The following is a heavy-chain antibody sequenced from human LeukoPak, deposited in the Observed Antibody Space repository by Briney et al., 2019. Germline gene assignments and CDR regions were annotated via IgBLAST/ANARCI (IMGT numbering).Heavy chain of an antibody. CDR3: ARGPYSSGWYGKKIDY. CDR2: INTDGSST. V-gene: IGHV3-74*01. D-gene: IGHD6-19*01. J-gene: IGHJ4*02. Sequence: PGGSLMNSCAASGFTFRSYWMHWVRQTPGKGLVWVSRINTDGSSTSHADSVKGRFTISRDNAKNTLYLQMNSLRAEDTAVYYCARGPYSSGWYGKKIDYWGQGTLVTVSS. CDR1: GFTFRSYW.